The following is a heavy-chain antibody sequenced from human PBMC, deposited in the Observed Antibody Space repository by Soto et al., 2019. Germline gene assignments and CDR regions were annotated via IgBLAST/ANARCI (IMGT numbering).Heavy chain of an antibody. Sequence: QVQLVQSGAEVKKPGASVKVSCKASGYTFTSYGISWVRQAPGQGLGWMGWISAYNGNTNYVQKPQGRVTMTTDPSTSTAHMELRSQRSDDTVVYYRARTVGLNYVGGTNRRAGMDVWGQGTRVTVSS. CDR1: GYTFTSYG. CDR3: ARTVGLNYVGGTNRRAGMDV. CDR2: ISAYNGNT. V-gene: IGHV1-18*01. D-gene: IGHD3-16*01. J-gene: IGHJ6*02.